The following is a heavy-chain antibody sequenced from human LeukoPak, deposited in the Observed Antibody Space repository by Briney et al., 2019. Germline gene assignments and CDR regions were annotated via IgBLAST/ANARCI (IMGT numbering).Heavy chain of an antibody. CDR2: ISSTGVST. V-gene: IGHV3-23*01. J-gene: IGHJ4*02. CDR1: GFTFSSYA. Sequence: GGSLRLSCAASGFTFSSYAMNWVRQAPGKGLEWVSAISSTGVSTFYADSAKGRFTVSRDNSKNTLSLQMNSLRAEDTAVYYCAKDPGVVPAHYFDYWGQGTLVTVSS. D-gene: IGHD2-2*01. CDR3: AKDPGVVPAHYFDY.